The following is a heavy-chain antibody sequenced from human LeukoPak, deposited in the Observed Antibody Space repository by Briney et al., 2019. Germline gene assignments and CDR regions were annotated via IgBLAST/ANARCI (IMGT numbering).Heavy chain of an antibody. V-gene: IGHV4-39*07. J-gene: IGHJ4*02. D-gene: IGHD3-10*01. CDR3: ARWLSDYYTSGSPQGFDN. Sequence: SETLSLTCTVSVGSLSGSNHYWGWIRQPPGKGLEWIGSIYYDGSTYYNPSLKSRVTISVDTSNNQFSLRLISVTAADTAVYYCARWLSDYYTSGSPQGFDNWGQGTLVTVSS. CDR2: IYYDGST. CDR1: VGSLSGSNHY.